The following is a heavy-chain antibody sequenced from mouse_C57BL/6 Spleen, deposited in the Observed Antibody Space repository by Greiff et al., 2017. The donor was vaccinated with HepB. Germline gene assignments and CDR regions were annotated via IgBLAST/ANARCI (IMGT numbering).Heavy chain of an antibody. J-gene: IGHJ3*01. CDR3: ARGIYYYGSSPAWFAY. CDR2: ISDGGSYT. D-gene: IGHD1-1*01. CDR1: GFTFSSYA. Sequence: EVKLVESGGGLVKPGGSLKLSCAASGFTFSSYAMSWVRQTPEKRLEWVATISDGGSYTYYPDNVKGRFTISRDNAKNNLYLQMSHLKSEDTAMYYCARGIYYYGSSPAWFAYWGQGTLVTVSA. V-gene: IGHV5-4*03.